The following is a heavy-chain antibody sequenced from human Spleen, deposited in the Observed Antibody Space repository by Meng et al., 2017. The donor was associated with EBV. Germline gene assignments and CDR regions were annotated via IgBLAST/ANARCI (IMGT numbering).Heavy chain of an antibody. CDR3: VILATTVGIPFDH. CDR2: IDPEDGKT. Sequence: EVLLVQSGAEVNKPGATVKISCKVSGYTFSDFYIHWVQQAPGNGLELMGRIDPEDGKTVYAEKFQGRLTLTADTSTDTAYMELSSLRSEDTAIYYCVILATTVGIPFDHWGQGTLVTVSS. J-gene: IGHJ4*02. CDR1: GYTFSDFY. D-gene: IGHD4-23*01. V-gene: IGHV1-69-2*01.